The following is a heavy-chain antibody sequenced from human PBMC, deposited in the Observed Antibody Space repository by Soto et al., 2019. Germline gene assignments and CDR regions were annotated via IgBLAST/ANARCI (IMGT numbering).Heavy chain of an antibody. V-gene: IGHV3-73*01. J-gene: IGHJ4*02. CDR3: TRLYSSIDYFDY. D-gene: IGHD6-13*01. CDR1: EFTFSGSA. Sequence: PGGSLRLSCVASEFTFSGSALHWVRQASGKGLEWIGRIRTNDYATAYAASVKGRFTISRDDSKNTAYLQMNSLKTEDTAVYYCTRLYSSIDYFDYWGQGTLVTVS. CDR2: IRTNDYAT.